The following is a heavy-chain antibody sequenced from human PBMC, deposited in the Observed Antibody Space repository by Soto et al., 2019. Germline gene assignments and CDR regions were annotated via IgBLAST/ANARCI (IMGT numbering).Heavy chain of an antibody. CDR3: ANDRNYGEYYTFDY. CDR1: GFPFSNFG. CDR2: ISFDRSTT. D-gene: IGHD4-17*01. Sequence: QVRLVESGGGVVQPGRSLRLSCAASGFPFSNFGMHWVRLAPGKGLEWVAFISFDRSTTYYADSVKGQFTISRDHPKNTLFLQVDSLRAEDTPVYYCANDRNYGEYYTFDYWGQGALVTVSS. V-gene: IGHV3-30*18. J-gene: IGHJ4*02.